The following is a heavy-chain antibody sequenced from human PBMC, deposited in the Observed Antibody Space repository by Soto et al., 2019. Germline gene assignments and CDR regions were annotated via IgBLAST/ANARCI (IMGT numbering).Heavy chain of an antibody. Sequence: GASVKVSCKASGYTFTSYGISWVRQAPGQGLEWMGWISAYNGNTNYAQKLQGRVTMTTDTSTSTAYMELRSLRSDDTAVYYCARDEEALYGSGSYYKPKLFDYWGQGTLVTVSS. CDR2: ISAYNGNT. V-gene: IGHV1-18*04. J-gene: IGHJ4*02. CDR1: GYTFTSYG. D-gene: IGHD3-10*01. CDR3: ARDEEALYGSGSYYKPKLFDY.